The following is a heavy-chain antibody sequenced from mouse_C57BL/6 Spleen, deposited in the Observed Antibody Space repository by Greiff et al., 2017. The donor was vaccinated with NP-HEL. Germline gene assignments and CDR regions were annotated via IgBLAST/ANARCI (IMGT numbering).Heavy chain of an antibody. CDR2: ISSGSSTI. CDR1: GFTFSDYG. Sequence: EVKVEESGGGLVKPGGSLKLSCAASGFTFSDYGMHWVRQAPEKGLEWVAYISSGSSTIYYADTVKGRFTISRDNAKNTLFLQMTSLRSEDTAMYYCARAYYDYDGHYFDYWGQGTTLTVSS. V-gene: IGHV5-17*01. J-gene: IGHJ2*01. CDR3: ARAYYDYDGHYFDY. D-gene: IGHD2-4*01.